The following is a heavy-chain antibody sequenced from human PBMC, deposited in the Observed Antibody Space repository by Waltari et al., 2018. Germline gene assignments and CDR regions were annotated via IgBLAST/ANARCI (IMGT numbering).Heavy chain of an antibody. D-gene: IGHD2-15*01. CDR1: GFTFSDYY. V-gene: IGHV3-11*04. CDR2: ISISVSTR. Sequence: QVQLVESGGGLVKPGGSLRLSCAASGFTFSDYYMSWIRRAPGKGLEWVLEISISVSTRYYADSVKCRFTISRDNAKISLYPDMNSLSAEDTAVYYCARTQRGVAVRVDYWGQGTLVTVSS. CDR3: ARTQRGVAVRVDY. J-gene: IGHJ4*02.